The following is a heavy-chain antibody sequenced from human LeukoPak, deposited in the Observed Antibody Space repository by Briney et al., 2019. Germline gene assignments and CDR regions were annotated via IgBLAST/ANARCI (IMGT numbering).Heavy chain of an antibody. J-gene: IGHJ4*02. Sequence: SETLSLTCTVSGGSISSGGYYWSWIRQHPGKGLEWIGYIYYSGTIYYNPSLKSRVTISVDTTKNQFSLKVTSMTAADTAVYFCARARAWGSPLEYWGQGNLVTVSS. V-gene: IGHV4-30-4*08. CDR1: GGSISSGGYY. CDR3: ARARAWGSPLEY. CDR2: IYYSGTI. D-gene: IGHD7-27*01.